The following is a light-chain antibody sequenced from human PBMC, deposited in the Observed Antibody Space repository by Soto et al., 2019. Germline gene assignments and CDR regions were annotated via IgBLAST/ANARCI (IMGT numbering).Light chain of an antibody. Sequence: QSALTQPASVSGSPGQSITISCTGTSGDIGSYNRVSWYQQHPGKAPKLIIYEVTDRPSGVSNRFSGSKSGNTASLTISGVQAEDEDEYYCSSYTNINRRACVFGTGTKLTVL. CDR3: SSYTNINRRACV. J-gene: IGLJ1*01. CDR2: EVT. CDR1: SGDIGSYNR. V-gene: IGLV2-14*01.